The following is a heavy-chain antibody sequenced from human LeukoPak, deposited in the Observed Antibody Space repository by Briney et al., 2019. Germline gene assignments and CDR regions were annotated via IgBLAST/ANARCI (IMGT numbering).Heavy chain of an antibody. CDR2: ISAYNGNT. CDR1: GYTFTSYG. J-gene: IGHJ4*02. Sequence: ASVKVSCKASGYTFTSYGISWVRQAPGQGLEWMGWISAYNGNTNYAQKLQGRVTMTEDTSTDTAYMELSSLRSEDTAVYYCATDPALRGYPADFDYWGQGTLVTVSS. V-gene: IGHV1-18*01. CDR3: ATDPALRGYPADFDY. D-gene: IGHD5-12*01.